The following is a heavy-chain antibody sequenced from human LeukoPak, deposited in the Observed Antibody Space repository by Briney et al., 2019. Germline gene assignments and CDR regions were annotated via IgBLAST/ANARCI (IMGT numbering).Heavy chain of an antibody. D-gene: IGHD3-22*01. CDR3: ARDGHRRYYYDSSGREHAFDI. V-gene: IGHV1-2*02. J-gene: IGHJ3*02. CDR2: INPNSGDT. Sequence: GASVKVSCKTSGYTFTGYYTHWVRQAPGQGLEWMGWINPNSGDTNYAQKFQGRVTMTRDTSISTAYMELSRLKSDDTAVYYCARDGHRRYYYDSSGREHAFDIWGQGTMVTVSS. CDR1: GYTFTGYY.